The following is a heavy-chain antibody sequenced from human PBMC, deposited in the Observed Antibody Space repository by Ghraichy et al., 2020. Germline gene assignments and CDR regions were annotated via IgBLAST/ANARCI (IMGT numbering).Heavy chain of an antibody. CDR3: ARDWGYYYYYGMDV. CDR1: AFTFSSYS. J-gene: IGHJ6*02. V-gene: IGHV3-21*01. Sequence: GSLRLSCAASAFTFSSYSMNWVRQAPGKGLEWVSSISSSSSYIYYADSVKGRFTISRDNAKNSLYLQMNSLRAEDTAVYYCARDWGYYYYYGMDVWGQGTTVTVSS. D-gene: IGHD3-16*01. CDR2: ISSSSSYI.